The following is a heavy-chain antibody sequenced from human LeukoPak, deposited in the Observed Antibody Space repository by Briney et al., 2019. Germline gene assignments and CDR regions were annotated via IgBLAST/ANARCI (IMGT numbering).Heavy chain of an antibody. J-gene: IGHJ4*02. CDR1: GFTFNDAW. D-gene: IGHD6-13*01. Sequence: GGSLRLSCAASGFTFNDAWMSWVRQAPGKGLEWVANIKQDGSEKYYVDSVKGRFTISRDNAKNSLYLQMNSLRAEDTAVYYCARSRGRAAAGTGYFDYWGQGTLVTVSS. CDR3: ARSRGRAAAGTGYFDY. CDR2: IKQDGSEK. V-gene: IGHV3-7*01.